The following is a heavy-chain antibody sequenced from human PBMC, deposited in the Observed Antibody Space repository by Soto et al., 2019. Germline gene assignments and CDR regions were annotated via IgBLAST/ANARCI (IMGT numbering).Heavy chain of an antibody. CDR2: IRCSGSSK. CDR1: GFTFSSYG. CDR3: AKAYYDSSGYPDY. Sequence: GGSLRLSCAASGFTFSSYGMHWVRQAPGKGLEWVAVIRCSGSSKYYADSVKGRFTISRDNSKNTLYLQMNSLRAEDTAVYYCAKAYYDSSGYPDYWGQGTLVTVSS. D-gene: IGHD3-22*01. J-gene: IGHJ4*02. V-gene: IGHV3-33*06.